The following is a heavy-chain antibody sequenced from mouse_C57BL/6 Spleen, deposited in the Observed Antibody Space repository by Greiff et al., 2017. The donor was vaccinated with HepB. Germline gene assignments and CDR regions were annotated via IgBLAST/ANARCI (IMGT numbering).Heavy chain of an antibody. CDR3: ARERDVYYGGDY. Sequence: QVQLKQPGAELVKPGASVKMSCKASGYTFTSYWITWVKQRPGQGLEWIGDIYPGSGSTNYNEKFKSKATLTVDTSSSTAYMQLSSLTSEDSAVYYCARERDVYYGGDYWGQGTTLTVSS. D-gene: IGHD1-1*01. V-gene: IGHV1-55*01. J-gene: IGHJ2*01. CDR1: GYTFTSYW. CDR2: IYPGSGST.